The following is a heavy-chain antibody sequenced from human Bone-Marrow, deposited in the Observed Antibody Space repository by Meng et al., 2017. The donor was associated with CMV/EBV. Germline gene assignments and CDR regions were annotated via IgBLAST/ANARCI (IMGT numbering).Heavy chain of an antibody. Sequence: ASVKVSCQASGYTFTSYYMHWVRQAPGQGLEWMGIINPSGGSTSYEQKFQGRVTMTRDTSISTAYMEPSRLRTEDPAVYYRGRGRRWLQLGTGYHFDYWGQGTLVTVSS. D-gene: IGHD5-24*01. CDR1: GYTFTSYY. V-gene: IGHV1-46*01. J-gene: IGHJ4*02. CDR2: INPSGGST. CDR3: GRGRRWLQLGTGYHFDY.